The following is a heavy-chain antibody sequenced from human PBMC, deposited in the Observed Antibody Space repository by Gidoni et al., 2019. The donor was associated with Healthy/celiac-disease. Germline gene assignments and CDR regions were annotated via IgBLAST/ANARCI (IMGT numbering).Heavy chain of an antibody. Sequence: QVQLQESGPGLVKPSETLSLTCTVSGGSISSYYWSWIRQPAGKGLEWIGRIYTSGSTNYNPSLKSRVTMSVDTSKNQFSLKLSSVTAADTAVYYCARVADYYDSSGYYYFNWFDPWGQGTLVTVSS. CDR2: IYTSGST. D-gene: IGHD3-22*01. V-gene: IGHV4-4*07. J-gene: IGHJ5*02. CDR3: ARVADYYDSSGYYYFNWFDP. CDR1: GGSISSYY.